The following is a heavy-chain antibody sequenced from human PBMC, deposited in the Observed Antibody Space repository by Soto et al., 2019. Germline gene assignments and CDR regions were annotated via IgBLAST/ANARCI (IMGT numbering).Heavy chain of an antibody. V-gene: IGHV3-23*01. CDR1: GFTFSSYA. CDR2: ISGSGGST. Sequence: EVQLLESGGGLVQPGGSLRLSCAASGFTFSSYAMSWVRQAPGKGLEWVSAISGSGGSTYYADSVKGRFTISRDNSKNKLYLQMNSLRAEDTAVYYCAKDGGYSSGYSPRYYYGMDVWGQGTTVTVSS. CDR3: AKDGGYSSGYSPRYYYGMDV. J-gene: IGHJ6*02. D-gene: IGHD5-18*01.